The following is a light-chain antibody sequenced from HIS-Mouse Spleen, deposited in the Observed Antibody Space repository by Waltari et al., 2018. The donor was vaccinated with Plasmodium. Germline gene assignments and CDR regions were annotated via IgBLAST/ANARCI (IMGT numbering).Light chain of an antibody. Sequence: SYELTQPPSVSVSPGQTARITCSGDALPKKLAYWYQQKSGQALVLGIYEDSKRPSGIPDRFSGASSGTIATWTISGAQVEDEDDYYCYSTDSSGNHRVFGGGTKLTVL. CDR1: ALPKKL. V-gene: IGLV3-10*03. CDR3: YSTDSSGNHRV. CDR2: EDS. J-gene: IGLJ3*02.